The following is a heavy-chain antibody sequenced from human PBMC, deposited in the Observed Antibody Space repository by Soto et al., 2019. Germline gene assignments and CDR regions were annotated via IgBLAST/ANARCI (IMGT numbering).Heavy chain of an antibody. CDR3: ASSYVLRFLEWLLYSGYDY. V-gene: IGHV3-23*01. D-gene: IGHD3-3*01. CDR2: ISGSGGST. CDR1: GFTFSSYA. Sequence: EVQLLESGGGLVQPGGSLRLSCAASGFTFSSYAMSWVRQAPGKGLEWVSAISGSGGSTYYADSVKGRFTISRDNSKNTLYLQMNSLRAEDTAVYYCASSYVLRFLEWLLYSGYDYWGQGTLVTVSS. J-gene: IGHJ4*02.